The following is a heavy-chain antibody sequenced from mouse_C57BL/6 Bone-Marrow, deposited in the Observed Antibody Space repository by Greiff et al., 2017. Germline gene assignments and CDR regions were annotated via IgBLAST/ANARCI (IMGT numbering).Heavy chain of an antibody. V-gene: IGHV1-77*01. CDR1: GYTFTDYY. D-gene: IGHD2-1*01. CDR2: IGPGSGST. J-gene: IGHJ2*01. Sequence: QVQLQQSGAELVKPGASVKISCKASGYTFTDYYINWVKQRPGQGLAWIGKIGPGSGSTYYNEKFKGKATLTADKSSSTAYMELRSLTSEDAAVYFCAREIYYGNCFDYWGQGTTLTVSS. CDR3: AREIYYGNCFDY.